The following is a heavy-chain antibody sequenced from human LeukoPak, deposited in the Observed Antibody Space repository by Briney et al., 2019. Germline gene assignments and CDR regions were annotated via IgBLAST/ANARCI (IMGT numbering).Heavy chain of an antibody. CDR2: IFTDDSDT. CDR3: AGQRGASGSVNWFDP. J-gene: IGHJ5*02. CDR1: EYFFTTYW. Sequence: GESLKISCETSEYFFTTYWIGWVRQLPATGLEWGGAIFTDDSDTIYNPSFQGHVTISADKSVRTAYLQWGSLKASDTAIYFCAGQRGASGSVNWFDPWGQGNLVTVSS. V-gene: IGHV5-51*01. D-gene: IGHD3-10*01.